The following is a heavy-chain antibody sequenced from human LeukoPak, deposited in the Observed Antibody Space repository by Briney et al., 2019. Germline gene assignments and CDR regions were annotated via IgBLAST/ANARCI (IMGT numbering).Heavy chain of an antibody. CDR1: GGSISSYY. V-gene: IGHV4-59*01. J-gene: IGHJ4*02. Sequence: SQTLSLTCTVSGGSISSYYWGWIRQPPGKGLEWIGYIYYSGSTNYSPSLKSRVTISVDTSKNQFSLKLSSVTAADTAVYYCASGISGSYDNWGQGTLVTVSS. CDR2: IYYSGST. D-gene: IGHD1-26*01. CDR3: ASGISGSYDN.